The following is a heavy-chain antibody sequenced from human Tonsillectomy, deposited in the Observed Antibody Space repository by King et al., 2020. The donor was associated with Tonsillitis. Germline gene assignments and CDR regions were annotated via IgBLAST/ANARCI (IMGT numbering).Heavy chain of an antibody. V-gene: IGHV3-7*01. CDR2: IKQYGSVK. J-gene: IGHJ5*02. D-gene: IGHD3-16*01. CDR3: ARVGGWGWFDP. CDR1: GFTLSSYW. Sequence: VQLVESGGGLVQPGGSLRLSCAASGFTLSSYWMSWGRQAPGNGLEWVANIKQYGSVKYYVDSVMGRFTIARDNSKNSLYLEMNSLRGEETAVYYCARVGGWGWFDPWGQGTLVTVSS.